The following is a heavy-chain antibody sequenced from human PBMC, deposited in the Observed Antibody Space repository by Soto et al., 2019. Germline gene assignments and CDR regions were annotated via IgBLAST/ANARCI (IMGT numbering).Heavy chain of an antibody. CDR3: ARDQYYDSSGYQTHDAFDI. CDR2: IYYSGST. D-gene: IGHD3-22*01. J-gene: IGHJ3*02. Sequence: SETLSLTCTVSGGSVSSGSYYWSWIRQPPGKGLEWIGYIYYSGSTNYNPSLKSRVTISVDTSKNQFSLKLSSVTAADTAVYYCARDQYYDSSGYQTHDAFDIWGQGTMVTVS. V-gene: IGHV4-61*01. CDR1: GGSVSSGSYY.